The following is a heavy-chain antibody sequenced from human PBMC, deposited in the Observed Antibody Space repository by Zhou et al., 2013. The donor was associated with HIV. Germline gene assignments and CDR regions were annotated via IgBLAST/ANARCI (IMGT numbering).Heavy chain of an antibody. V-gene: IGHV1-8*01. D-gene: IGHD1-26*01. CDR3: ARLGTEKEWELLSWFDP. CDR2: MNPNSGNT. J-gene: IGHJ5*02. CDR1: GYTFTSYD. Sequence: QVQLVQSGAEVKKPGASVKVSCKASGYTFTSYDINWVRQATGQGLEWMGWMNPNSGNTNFAQKFQGRVTMTRDTSMRTAYMEMSSLRFDDTAVYYCARLGTEKEWELLSWFDPWGQGSLVTVSS.